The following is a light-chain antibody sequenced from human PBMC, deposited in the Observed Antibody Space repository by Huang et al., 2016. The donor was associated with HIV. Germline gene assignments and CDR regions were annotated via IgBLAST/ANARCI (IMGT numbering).Light chain of an antibody. Sequence: DIQMTQSPSSLSASVGYRVTSSCRASQTISSNLVWYQQKPGKAPQLLIYASSYLQSGVPSRFSGSDSGTDFTLTIDGLQPEDFATYYCQQSYSTPWTFGRGTRVEIK. J-gene: IGKJ1*01. V-gene: IGKV1-39*01. CDR3: QQSYSTPWT. CDR2: ASS. CDR1: QTISSN.